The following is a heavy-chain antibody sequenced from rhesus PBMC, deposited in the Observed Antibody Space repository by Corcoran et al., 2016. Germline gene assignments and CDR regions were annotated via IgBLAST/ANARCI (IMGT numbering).Heavy chain of an antibody. D-gene: IGHD3-34*01. V-gene: IGHV3-115*02. J-gene: IGHJ6*01. CDR2: IGGDSGYP. Sequence: EVQLAESGGGLVQPGGSLRLSCAASGFTLSGYEMHWVRQAPGKGLGSGSVIGGDSGYPHYADSVKGRFTISRAKAKSSLSLQMNGLRAEDTAVYYCARGDYYYGLDSWGQGVVVTVSS. CDR1: GFTLSGYE. CDR3: ARGDYYYGLDS.